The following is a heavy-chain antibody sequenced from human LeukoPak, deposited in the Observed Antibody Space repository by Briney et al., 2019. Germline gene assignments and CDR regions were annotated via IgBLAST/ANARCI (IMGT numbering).Heavy chain of an antibody. D-gene: IGHD2-15*01. Sequence: ASVKVSCKGSGYNFNGYYIHWVRQAPGQGLEWMGWMDPESGDTIYAPKFQGRVSMTRDTSITTAYMELISLTFDDSAMYYCATRGGLTPNTLAMWGHGTMVTVSS. V-gene: IGHV1-2*02. CDR2: MDPESGDT. J-gene: IGHJ3*01. CDR1: GYNFNGYY. CDR3: ATRGGLTPNTLAM.